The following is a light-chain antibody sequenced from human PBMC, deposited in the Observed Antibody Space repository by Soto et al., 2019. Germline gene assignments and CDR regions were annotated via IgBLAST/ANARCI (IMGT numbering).Light chain of an antibody. Sequence: EIVMTQSASTLSGSPGERATLSWRASQSVSSNLAWYQQKPGQAPSLLIYGASNRATGIPARFSGSGSGTDFTLTISSLEPEDFAVYYCQQRSNWPPITFGQGTRLEIK. CDR3: QQRSNWPPIT. CDR2: GAS. V-gene: IGKV3-11*01. CDR1: QSVSSN. J-gene: IGKJ5*01.